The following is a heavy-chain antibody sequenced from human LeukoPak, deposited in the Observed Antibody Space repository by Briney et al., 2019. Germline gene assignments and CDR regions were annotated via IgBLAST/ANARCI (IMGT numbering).Heavy chain of an antibody. Sequence: PSETLSLTCAVSGYSISSGYYWGWIRQPPGKGLEWIGSIYHSGSTYYNPSLKSRVTISVDTSKNQFSLKLSSVTAADTAVYYCARVWSGYCSSTSCYVAYNWFDPWGQETLVTVSS. V-gene: IGHV4-38-2*01. CDR3: ARVWSGYCSSTSCYVAYNWFDP. J-gene: IGHJ5*02. D-gene: IGHD2-2*01. CDR2: IYHSGST. CDR1: GYSISSGYY.